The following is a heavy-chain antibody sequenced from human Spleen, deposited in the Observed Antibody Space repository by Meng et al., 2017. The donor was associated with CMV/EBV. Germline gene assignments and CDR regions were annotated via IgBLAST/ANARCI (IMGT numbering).Heavy chain of an antibody. Sequence: GGSLRLSCKGSGYNFANYWIGWVRQMPGRGLEWVGTIYPGDSDTRYRPSFQGQVTISADKSISTAYLQWSSLKASDTAMYYCARHAGDAAGEIDYWGQGTLVTVSS. V-gene: IGHV5-51*01. CDR3: ARHAGDAAGEIDY. CDR1: GYNFANYW. CDR2: IYPGDSDT. D-gene: IGHD6-13*01. J-gene: IGHJ4*02.